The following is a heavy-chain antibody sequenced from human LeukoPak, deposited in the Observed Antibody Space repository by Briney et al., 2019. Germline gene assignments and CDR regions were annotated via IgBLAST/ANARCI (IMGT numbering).Heavy chain of an antibody. V-gene: IGHV3-23*01. J-gene: IGHJ4*02. CDR2: ICRSGGIT. D-gene: IGHD1-26*01. CDR1: GFTFSSYD. CDR3: AKDGGSYTGYFDY. Sequence: GGSLRLSCAPSGFTFSSYDMNWVREAPGEGREWVSAICRSGGITYYADSAKGRLSISRDNSKNTLYLQMNRLRADDTAVYYCAKDGGSYTGYFDYWGQGTLVTVSS.